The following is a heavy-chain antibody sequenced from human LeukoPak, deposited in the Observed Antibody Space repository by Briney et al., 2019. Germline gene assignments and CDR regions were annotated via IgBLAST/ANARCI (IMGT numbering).Heavy chain of an antibody. D-gene: IGHD5-18*01. J-gene: IGHJ6*03. V-gene: IGHV3-11*04. CDR1: GFTFSDYY. CDR2: ISSSGSTI. CDR3: ARQDDWSGIQLWLRYYYYYMDV. Sequence: GGSLRLSCAASGFTFSDYYMSWIRQAPGKGLEWVSYISSSGSTIYYADSVKGRFTISRDNAKNSLYLQMNSLRAEDTAVYYCARQDDWSGIQLWLRYYYYYMDVWGKGTTVTVSS.